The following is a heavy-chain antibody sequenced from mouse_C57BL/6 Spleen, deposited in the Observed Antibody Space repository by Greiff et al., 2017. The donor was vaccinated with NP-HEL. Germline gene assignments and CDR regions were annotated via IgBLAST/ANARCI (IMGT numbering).Heavy chain of an antibody. D-gene: IGHD1-1*01. Sequence: QVQLQQPGTELVKPGASVKLSCKASGYTFTSYWMHWVKQRPGQGLEWIGNINPSNGGTNYNEKFKSKATLTVDKSSSTAYMQLSSLTSEDSAVYYGASWRATVVATGFDVWGTGTTVTVSS. J-gene: IGHJ1*03. CDR2: INPSNGGT. CDR1: GYTFTSYW. V-gene: IGHV1-53*01. CDR3: ASWRATVVATGFDV.